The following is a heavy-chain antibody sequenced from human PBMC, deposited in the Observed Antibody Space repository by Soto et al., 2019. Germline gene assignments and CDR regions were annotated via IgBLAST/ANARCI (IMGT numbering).Heavy chain of an antibody. V-gene: IGHV3-33*01. Sequence: GGSLRLSCAASGFTFSSYGMHWVRQAPGKGLEWVAVIWYDGSNKYYADSVKGRFTISRDNSKNTLYLQMNSLRAEDTAVYYCARGPNYYDSSGYYNYFDYWGQGTLVTVSS. CDR3: ARGPNYYDSSGYYNYFDY. J-gene: IGHJ4*02. CDR1: GFTFSSYG. CDR2: IWYDGSNK. D-gene: IGHD3-22*01.